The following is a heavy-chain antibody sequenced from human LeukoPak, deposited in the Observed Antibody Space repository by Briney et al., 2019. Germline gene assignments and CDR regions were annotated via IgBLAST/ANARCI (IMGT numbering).Heavy chain of an antibody. Sequence: SETLSLTCTVSGGSISSYYWSWIRQPPGKGLEWIGYIYYSGSTSYNPSLKSRVTISVDTSKNQFSLKLSSVTAADTAVYYCARGDISKYDFWSGYYPSQGYYFDYWGQGTLVTVSS. CDR1: GGSISSYY. CDR3: ARGDISKYDFWSGYYPSQGYYFDY. CDR2: IYYSGST. D-gene: IGHD3-3*01. V-gene: IGHV4-59*12. J-gene: IGHJ4*02.